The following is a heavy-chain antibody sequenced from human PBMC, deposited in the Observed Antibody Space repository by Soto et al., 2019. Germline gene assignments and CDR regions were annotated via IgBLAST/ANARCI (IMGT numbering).Heavy chain of an antibody. V-gene: IGHV4-59*01. Sequence: SETLSLTCTFSGSSITSYYWSWIRQPPGKGLEWIGYIYYSGSTNYNPSLKSRVTISVDTSKNQFSLKLSSVTAADTAVYYCARPYGTTFDYWGQGTLVTVS. CDR3: ARPYGTTFDY. CDR1: GSSITSYY. J-gene: IGHJ4*02. D-gene: IGHD1-7*01. CDR2: IYYSGST.